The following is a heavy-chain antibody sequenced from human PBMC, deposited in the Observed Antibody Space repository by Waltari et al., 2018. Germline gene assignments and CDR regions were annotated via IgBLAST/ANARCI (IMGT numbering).Heavy chain of an antibody. D-gene: IGHD6-13*01. CDR2: IYHSGST. CDR3: ARGYSSSSIFDP. CDR1: GYSITIGYY. V-gene: IGHV4-38-2*02. Sequence: HVKLQESGPGLGKPSETLPLTCTVSGYSITIGYYWGWIRQPPGKGLEWFGSIYHSGSTYYNPSLKSRLTISVDTSKNQFSLKLSSVTAADTAVYYCARGYSSSSIFDPWGQGTLVTVSS. J-gene: IGHJ5*02.